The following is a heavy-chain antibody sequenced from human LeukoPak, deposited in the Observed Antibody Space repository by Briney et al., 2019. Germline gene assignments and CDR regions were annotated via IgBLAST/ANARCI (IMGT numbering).Heavy chain of an antibody. J-gene: IGHJ1*01. V-gene: IGHV3-48*03. CDR3: AGRDSGGYYLDRQH. CDR1: GITFRTYE. D-gene: IGHD3-22*01. Sequence: PGGSLRLSCAAPGITFRTYEMSWVRQAPGKGLEWVSYIGSSGSPIYYADSVKGRFTISRDNPKKSLYLQMNSLRAEDTAVYYCAGRDSGGYYLDRQHWGQGTLVTVSS. CDR2: IGSSGSPI.